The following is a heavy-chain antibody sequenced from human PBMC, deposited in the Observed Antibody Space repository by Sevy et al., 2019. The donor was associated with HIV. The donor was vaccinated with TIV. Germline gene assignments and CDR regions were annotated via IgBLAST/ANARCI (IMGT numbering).Heavy chain of an antibody. J-gene: IGHJ6*02. Sequence: GGSLRLSCAASEFTISDYSDYHMAWIRQAPGKGLECIAYISGSGGTIYYADSVRGRFIISRDNAKKSLYLHMNSLRTEDTAVYYCAKGTLVVPTVIYYYYGMSVWGQGTTVTVSS. V-gene: IGHV3-11*01. CDR2: ISGSGGTI. CDR3: AKGTLVVPTVIYYYYGMSV. CDR1: EFTISDYSDYH. D-gene: IGHD2-2*02.